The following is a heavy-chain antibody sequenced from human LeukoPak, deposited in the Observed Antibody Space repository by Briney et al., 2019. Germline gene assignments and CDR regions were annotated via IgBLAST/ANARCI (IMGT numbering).Heavy chain of an antibody. V-gene: IGHV3-30*03. CDR1: GFTFSSYG. CDR3: AREPVGATTHYYFDY. J-gene: IGHJ4*02. D-gene: IGHD1-26*01. Sequence: SGGSLRLSCAASGFTFSSYGMHWVRQAPGKGLEWVAVISYDGSNKYYADSVKGRFTISRDNSKNTLYLQMNSLRAEDTAVYYCAREPVGATTHYYFDYWGQGTLVTVSS. CDR2: ISYDGSNK.